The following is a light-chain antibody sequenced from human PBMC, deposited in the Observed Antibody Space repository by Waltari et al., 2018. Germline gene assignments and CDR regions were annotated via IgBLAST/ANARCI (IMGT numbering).Light chain of an antibody. CDR2: GAS. J-gene: IGKJ2*01. Sequence: EIVMTQSPATLSVSPGDRATLSCRASESVSGTLAWYQQRPGQAPSLLIYGASTRASGIPARFSGSGSGTEFTLTISSLQSEDFAVYYCHQYNNWPYTFGQGPSWRSN. CDR3: HQYNNWPYT. V-gene: IGKV3-15*01. CDR1: ESVSGT.